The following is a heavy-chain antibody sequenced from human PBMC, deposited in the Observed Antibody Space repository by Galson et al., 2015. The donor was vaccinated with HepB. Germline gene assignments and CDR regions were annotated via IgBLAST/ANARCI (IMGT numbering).Heavy chain of an antibody. CDR1: GFTFSSYS. J-gene: IGHJ3*02. CDR3: ARSQQQLVLKGAFDI. V-gene: IGHV3-21*01. Sequence: SLRLSCAASGFTFSSYSMNWVRQAPGKGLEWVSSISSSSSYIYYADSVKGRFTISRDNAKNSLYLQMNSLRAEDTAVYYCARSQQQLVLKGAFDIWGQGTMVTVSS. D-gene: IGHD6-13*01. CDR2: ISSSSSYI.